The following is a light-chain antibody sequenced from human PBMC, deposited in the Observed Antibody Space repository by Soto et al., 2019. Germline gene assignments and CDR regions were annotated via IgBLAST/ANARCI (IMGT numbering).Light chain of an antibody. J-gene: IGKJ4*01. Sequence: EIVLTQSPATLSFSPGERATLAFMASQSVSSYLAWYQQKPGQAPRLLIYDASNRATGIPARFSGSGSGTDFTLTISSLEPEDFAVYYCQHRSNGVNFGGGTKVEIK. V-gene: IGKV3-11*01. CDR2: DAS. CDR3: QHRSNGVN. CDR1: QSVSSY.